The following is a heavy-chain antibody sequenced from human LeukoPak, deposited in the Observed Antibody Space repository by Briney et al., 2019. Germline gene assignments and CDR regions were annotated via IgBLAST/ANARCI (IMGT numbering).Heavy chain of an antibody. J-gene: IGHJ4*02. CDR1: GYTFTSYA. Sequence: SVKVSCKASGYTFTSYAISWVRQAPGQGLEWMGGIIPIFGTANYAQKFQGRVTITADKSTSTAYMELSSLRSEDTAVYYCARERVVPSAFDYWGQGTLVTVSS. D-gene: IGHD3-3*01. V-gene: IGHV1-69*06. CDR2: IIPIFGTA. CDR3: ARERVVPSAFDY.